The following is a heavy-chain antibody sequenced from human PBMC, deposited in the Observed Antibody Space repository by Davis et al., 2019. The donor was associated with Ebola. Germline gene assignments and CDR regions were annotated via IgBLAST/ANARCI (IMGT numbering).Heavy chain of an antibody. Sequence: SGPTLVKPTQTLTLTCTFSGFSLSTSGMCVSWIRQPPGKALEWLARIDWDDDKYYSTSLKTRLTISKDTSKNQVVLTMTNMEPVDTATYYCARIGGADYYYYGMDVWGQGTTVTVSS. CDR1: GFSLSTSGMC. CDR3: ARIGGADYYYYGMDV. J-gene: IGHJ6*02. D-gene: IGHD6-25*01. CDR2: IDWDDDK. V-gene: IGHV2-70*11.